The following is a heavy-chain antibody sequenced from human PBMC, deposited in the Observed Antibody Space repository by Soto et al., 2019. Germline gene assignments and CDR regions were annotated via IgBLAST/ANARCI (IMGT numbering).Heavy chain of an antibody. Sequence: EVQLVESGGGLVKPGGSLRLSCAASGFTFSNAWMSWVRQAPGKGLEWVGRIKSTTDGGTKDYAAPVKGRFTIARDDSKNTLYLQLNRLKTEDTAVYYCTTDPQDYGDYVGSYGMDVWGQGTTVTVSS. D-gene: IGHD4-17*01. CDR3: TTDPQDYGDYVGSYGMDV. CDR1: GFTFSNAW. V-gene: IGHV3-15*01. J-gene: IGHJ6*02. CDR2: IKSTTDGGTK.